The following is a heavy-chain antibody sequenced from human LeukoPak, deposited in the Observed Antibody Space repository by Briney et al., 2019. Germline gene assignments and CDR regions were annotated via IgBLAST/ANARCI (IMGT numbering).Heavy chain of an antibody. J-gene: IGHJ4*02. Sequence: SETLSLTCSVSGGSMSDNSWRTYSWSWIRQPAGKELEWIGRIYSSGNTDYHPYIVSLKSRVSLSLDTSKNQFFLDLTSVTAADTAVYYCARSFTDNFFFENWGQGTLVTVSS. CDR1: GGSMSDNSWRTYS. CDR3: ARSFTDNFFFEN. CDR2: IYSSGNT. V-gene: IGHV4-4*07. D-gene: IGHD1-1*01.